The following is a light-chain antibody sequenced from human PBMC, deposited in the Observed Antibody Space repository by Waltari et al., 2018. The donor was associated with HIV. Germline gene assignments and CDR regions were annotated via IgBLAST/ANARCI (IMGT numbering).Light chain of an antibody. CDR1: NIGYQS. Sequence: SYELTQPLSVSVALGQTARFICGGKNIGYQSVQCYQQKTGQAPVLVIYNDKYRPSGSPERCPGSKSRNTATRTITGAQAGDEADYFSQVWDTTTVFGGGTNLTV. CDR2: NDK. CDR3: QVWDTTTV. J-gene: IGLJ2*01. V-gene: IGLV3-9*02.